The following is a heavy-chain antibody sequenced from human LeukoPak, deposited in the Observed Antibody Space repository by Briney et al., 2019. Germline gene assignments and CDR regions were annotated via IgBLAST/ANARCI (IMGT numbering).Heavy chain of an antibody. Sequence: GGSLRLSCAASTFTFSNYWMSWVRQAPGKGPEWVANINEDGSERYYVDSVKARFTISRDNAKNSLYLQMNSLRAEDTAVYYCARDPTGNDAFDIWGQGTMVTVSS. CDR3: ARDPTGNDAFDI. J-gene: IGHJ3*02. CDR2: INEDGSER. V-gene: IGHV3-7*05. D-gene: IGHD1-1*01. CDR1: TFTFSNYW.